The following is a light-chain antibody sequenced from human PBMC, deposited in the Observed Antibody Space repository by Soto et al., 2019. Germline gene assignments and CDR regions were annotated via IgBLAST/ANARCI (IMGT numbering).Light chain of an antibody. CDR1: SSDVGGSNY. J-gene: IGLJ2*01. V-gene: IGLV2-14*01. CDR3: SSYTSGSSLVV. CDR2: EVS. Sequence: QSVLTQPASVSGSPGQSITISCTGASSDVGGSNYVSWYQHHPGEAPQLIIYEVSHRPSGVSRRFSGSKSGSTASLAISGLQTEDEAHYYCSSYTSGSSLVVFGGGTKLTVL.